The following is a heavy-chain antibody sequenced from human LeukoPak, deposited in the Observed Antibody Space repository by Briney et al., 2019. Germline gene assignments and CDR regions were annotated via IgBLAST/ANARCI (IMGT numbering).Heavy chain of an antibody. V-gene: IGHV4-39*02. Sequence: PSETLSLTCTVSNGSMTNDSYYCAWVRQLPGKGLEWIGTIFYSGKTYYSASLKSRVTVSLDTSKKNFSLRLSSVTAADTAVYYCARLWIVATWFDAWGQGALVTVSS. CDR1: NGSMTNDSYY. J-gene: IGHJ5*02. D-gene: IGHD2-2*03. CDR2: IFYSGKT. CDR3: ARLWIVATWFDA.